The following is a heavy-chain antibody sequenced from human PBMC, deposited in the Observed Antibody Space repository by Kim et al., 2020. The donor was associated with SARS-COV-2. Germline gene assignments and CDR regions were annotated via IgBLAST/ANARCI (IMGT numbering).Heavy chain of an antibody. CDR1: GYILTNYA. D-gene: IGHD3-16*01. J-gene: IGHJ4*02. Sequence: ASVKVSCKASGYILTNYAINLVRHAPGQGPEWMGWINTKTGTPTYAQGFTGRFVFSCDTSVSTASLQIAGLKTEDSAVYYCARERVDDYYDGNFDYWGQGTLVTVSS. CDR3: ARERVDDYYDGNFDY. V-gene: IGHV7-4-1*01. CDR2: INTKTGTP.